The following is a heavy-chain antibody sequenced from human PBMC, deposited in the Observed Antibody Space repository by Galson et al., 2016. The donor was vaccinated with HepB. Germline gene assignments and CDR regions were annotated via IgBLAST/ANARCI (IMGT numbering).Heavy chain of an antibody. CDR1: GFTFSDYY. CDR3: ARDRGSYCGGDCSDYCFGS. Sequence: SLRLSCAASGFTFSDYYMSWIRQAPGKGLEWVSYISVTTTYPNYADSVKGRFTVSRDNAKNSLYLQMNTLRAEDTAIYYCARDRGSYCGGDCSDYCFGSWGQGTLVTVSS. D-gene: IGHD2-21*02. CDR2: ISVTTTYP. J-gene: IGHJ4*02. V-gene: IGHV3-11*06.